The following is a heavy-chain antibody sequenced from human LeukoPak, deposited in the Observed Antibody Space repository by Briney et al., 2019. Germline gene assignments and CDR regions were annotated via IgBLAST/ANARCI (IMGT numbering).Heavy chain of an antibody. CDR3: ARIDSSGWYVGAFDI. J-gene: IGHJ3*02. V-gene: IGHV4-4*07. CDR2: IYTSGGT. D-gene: IGHD6-19*01. CDR1: GGSISSYY. Sequence: PSETLSLTCTVSGGSISSYYWSWIRQPAGKGLEWIGRIYTSGGTNYNPSLKSRVTMSVDTSKNQFSLKLSSVTAADTAVYYCARIDSSGWYVGAFDIWGQGTMVTVSS.